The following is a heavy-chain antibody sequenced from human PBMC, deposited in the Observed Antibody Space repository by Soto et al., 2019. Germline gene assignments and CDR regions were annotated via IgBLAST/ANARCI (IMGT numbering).Heavy chain of an antibody. Sequence: GGSLRLSCAASGFTFSSYAMSWVRQAPGKGLEWVSAISGSGGSTYYADSVKGRFTISRDNSKNTLYLQMNSLRAEDTAVYYCAKDSSYYDSSGYGYWGQGTLVTVSS. V-gene: IGHV3-23*01. J-gene: IGHJ4*02. D-gene: IGHD3-22*01. CDR3: AKDSSYYDSSGYGY. CDR1: GFTFSSYA. CDR2: ISGSGGST.